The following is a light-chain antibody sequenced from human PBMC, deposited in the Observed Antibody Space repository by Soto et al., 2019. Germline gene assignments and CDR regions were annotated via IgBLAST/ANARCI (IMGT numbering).Light chain of an antibody. Sequence: DIQMTQSPSCLSASVGDRLTITCQASHDITSYLNWYQHKPGKAPKLLIYDASILEAGVPPRFSGSGSGTDFTLTISGLQPEDVATYYCQHCDYLPIFGPGTTVDFK. J-gene: IGKJ3*01. CDR3: QHCDYLPI. CDR1: HDITSY. V-gene: IGKV1-33*01. CDR2: DAS.